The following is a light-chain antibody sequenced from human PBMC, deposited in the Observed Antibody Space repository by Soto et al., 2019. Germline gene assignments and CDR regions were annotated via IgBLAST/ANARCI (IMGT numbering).Light chain of an antibody. V-gene: IGKV1-9*01. CDR1: QDIVIY. CDR3: LQYNSHPLT. J-gene: IGKJ4*01. CDR2: AAS. Sequence: IQLTQSPSSLSASVGDRVTITCRASQDIVIYLAWYQQKPGEAPKLLIYAASTLYGGVPSRFSGSGSGTAFTLTISSLQPEDFATYFCLQYNSHPLTFGGGTKVDIK.